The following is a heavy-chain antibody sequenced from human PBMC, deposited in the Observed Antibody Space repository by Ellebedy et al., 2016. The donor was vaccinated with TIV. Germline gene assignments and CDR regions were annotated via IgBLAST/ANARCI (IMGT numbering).Heavy chain of an antibody. D-gene: IGHD2-15*01. V-gene: IGHV3-7*03. CDR3: ARDGYCFGASCYCLDL. Sequence: PGGSLRLSCAASGFAFDNYWMTWVRQTPGKGLEWVANINKDGSETYYVDSVKGRFTVSRDNAKNSLFLQMNNLRVEDTAVYYCARDGYCFGASCYCLDLWGRGTLVTVSS. J-gene: IGHJ5*02. CDR1: GFAFDNYW. CDR2: INKDGSET.